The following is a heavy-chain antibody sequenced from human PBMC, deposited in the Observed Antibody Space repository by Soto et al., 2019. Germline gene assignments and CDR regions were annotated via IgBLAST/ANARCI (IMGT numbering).Heavy chain of an antibody. D-gene: IGHD4-17*01. Sequence: EVQLVESGGGLVQPGESLRLSCEASGFTFSSYGMTWVRQAPGKGLEWVSSITSSGTYISYADSVKGRFTISRDNAKNSLYLQMNSLRAEDTAVYYCARVLTTDDAFDIWGQGTVVTVSS. CDR3: ARVLTTDDAFDI. V-gene: IGHV3-21*01. CDR2: ITSSGTYI. CDR1: GFTFSSYG. J-gene: IGHJ3*02.